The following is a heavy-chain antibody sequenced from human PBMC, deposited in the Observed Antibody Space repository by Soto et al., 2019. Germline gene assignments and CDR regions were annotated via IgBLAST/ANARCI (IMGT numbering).Heavy chain of an antibody. CDR1: GFSLSTSGVG. CDR3: ARSGGLQHIDY. CDR2: IYYSGST. D-gene: IGHD4-4*01. J-gene: IGHJ4*02. Sequence: SGPTLVNPTQTLTLTCTFSGFSLSTSGVGVGWIRQPPGKGLEWIGSIYYSGSTYYNPSLKSRVTISVDTSKNQFSLKLSSVTAADTAVHYCARSGGLQHIDYWGQGTLVTVSS. V-gene: IGHV4-39*01.